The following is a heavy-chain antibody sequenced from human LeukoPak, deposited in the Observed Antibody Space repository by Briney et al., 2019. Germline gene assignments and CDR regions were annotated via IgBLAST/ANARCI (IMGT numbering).Heavy chain of an antibody. D-gene: IGHD2-2*02. V-gene: IGHV1-69*13. CDR1: GGTFSSYA. CDR2: IIPIFGTA. J-gene: IGHJ6*03. Sequence: SVKVSCKASGGTFSSYAISWVRQAPGQGLEWMGGIIPIFGTANYAQKFQGRVTITADESTSTAYMELSSLRSEDTAVYYCASRPNIVVVPAAIGGSYYYMDVWGKGTTVTVSS. CDR3: ASRPNIVVVPAAIGGSYYYMDV.